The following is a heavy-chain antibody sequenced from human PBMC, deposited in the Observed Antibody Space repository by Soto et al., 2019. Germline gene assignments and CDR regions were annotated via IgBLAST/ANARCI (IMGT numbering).Heavy chain of an antibody. Sequence: SETLSLTCTVSGGSISSGGYYWSWIRQHPGKGLEWIGYIYYSGSTYYNPSLKSRVTISVDTSKNQFSLKLSSVTAADTAVYYCARVSPHLVATFYSDEPPTSNNWFDPWGQGTLVTVSS. CDR2: IYYSGST. J-gene: IGHJ5*02. V-gene: IGHV4-31*03. CDR1: GGSISSGGYY. CDR3: ARVSPHLVATFYSDEPPTSNNWFDP. D-gene: IGHD5-12*01.